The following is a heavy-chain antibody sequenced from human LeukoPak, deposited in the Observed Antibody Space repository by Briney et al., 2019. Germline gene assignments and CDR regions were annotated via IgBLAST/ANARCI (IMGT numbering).Heavy chain of an antibody. CDR3: AASMVRGVIMPPRFDY. CDR1: GGTFSSYA. Sequence: GASVKVSCKASGGTFSSYAISWVRQAPGQGLEWMGGIIPIFGTANYAQKFQGRVTITTDESTSTAYMELSSLRSEDTAVYYCAASMVRGVIMPPRFDYRGQGTLVTVSS. D-gene: IGHD3-10*01. CDR2: IIPIFGTA. J-gene: IGHJ4*02. V-gene: IGHV1-69*05.